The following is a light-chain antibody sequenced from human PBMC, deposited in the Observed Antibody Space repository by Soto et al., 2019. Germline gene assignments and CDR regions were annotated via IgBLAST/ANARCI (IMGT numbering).Light chain of an antibody. Sequence: IVLTQSQAILALSPEDRATLSCRASQSVSSSYLAWYQHKPGQAPRLLIHGASSRVTGIPDRCSGSGSGTDFTLTITRLEPEDFAVYYCQQYQSLTFGGGTKVDIK. V-gene: IGKV3-20*01. CDR1: QSVSSSY. J-gene: IGKJ4*01. CDR3: QQYQSLT. CDR2: GAS.